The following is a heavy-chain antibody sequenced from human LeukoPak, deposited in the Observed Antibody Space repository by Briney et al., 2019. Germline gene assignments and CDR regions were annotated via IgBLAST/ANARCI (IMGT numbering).Heavy chain of an antibody. CDR1: GFTFGNYW. D-gene: IGHD2-2*01. J-gene: IGHJ5*02. CDR2: IKHNGYER. CDR3: VRGTNTFFAGWFDH. Sequence: GGSLRLSCVASGFTFGNYWMSWVRQAPGKGLEWVASIKHNGYERNYVGSAKGRFTISRDSAENSLFLQMNSLSAEDTAMYYCVRGTNTFFAGWFDHWGQGTQVTVSS. V-gene: IGHV3-7*01.